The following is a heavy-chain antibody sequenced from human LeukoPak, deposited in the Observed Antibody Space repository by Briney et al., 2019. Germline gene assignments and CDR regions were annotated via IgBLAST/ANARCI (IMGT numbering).Heavy chain of an antibody. D-gene: IGHD6-6*01. CDR3: ARDLSIAARVIKGDAFDI. CDR2: ISYDGSNK. CDR1: GFTFSSYG. V-gene: IGHV3-30*03. J-gene: IGHJ3*02. Sequence: PGGSLRLSCAASGFTFSSYGMHWVRQAPGKGLEWVAVISYDGSNKYYADSVKGRFTISRDNAKNSLYLQMNSLRAEDTAVYYCARDLSIAARVIKGDAFDIWGQGTMVTVSS.